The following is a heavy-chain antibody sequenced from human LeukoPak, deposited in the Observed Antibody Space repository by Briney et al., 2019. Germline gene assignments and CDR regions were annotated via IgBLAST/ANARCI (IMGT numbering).Heavy chain of an antibody. D-gene: IGHD2-2*01. J-gene: IGHJ4*02. CDR1: GFTFSSYA. CDR2: ISGSGGST. Sequence: GGSLRLSCAASGFTFSSYAMSWVRQAPGKGLEWVSAISGSGGSTYYADSVKGRFTISRDNSKNTLHLQMNSLRAEDTAVYYCAKMGVVVPAAMDDFDYWGQGTLVTVSS. V-gene: IGHV3-23*01. CDR3: AKMGVVVPAAMDDFDY.